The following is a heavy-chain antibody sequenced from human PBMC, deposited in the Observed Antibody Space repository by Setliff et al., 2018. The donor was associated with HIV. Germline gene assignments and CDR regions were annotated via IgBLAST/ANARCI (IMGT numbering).Heavy chain of an antibody. CDR3: ARALDFLTEELNWFFHV. D-gene: IGHD3-9*01. V-gene: IGHV5-51*01. Sequence: GESLKISCKGSGYSFTNSWIAWVRQMPGKGLEWMGIIYPGDSDTRYSPSFQGQVTISVDKSISTAYLQWSSLKASDTAIYYCARALDFLTEELNWFFHVWGRGTLVTVSS. CDR2: IYPGDSDT. J-gene: IGHJ2*01. CDR1: GYSFTNSW.